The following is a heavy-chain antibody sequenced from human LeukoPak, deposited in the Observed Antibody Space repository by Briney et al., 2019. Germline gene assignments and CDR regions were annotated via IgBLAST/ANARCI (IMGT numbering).Heavy chain of an antibody. CDR2: INSDGSST. Sequence: PGGSLRLSCAASGFTFSSYWMHWVRQAPGKGLVWVSRINSDGSSTSYADSMKGRFTISRDNAKNTLYLQMNSLRAEDTAVYYCARGGPPRITMVRGVRNSNWFDPWGQGTLVTVSS. J-gene: IGHJ5*02. V-gene: IGHV3-74*01. CDR1: GFTFSSYW. CDR3: ARGGPPRITMVRGVRNSNWFDP. D-gene: IGHD3-10*01.